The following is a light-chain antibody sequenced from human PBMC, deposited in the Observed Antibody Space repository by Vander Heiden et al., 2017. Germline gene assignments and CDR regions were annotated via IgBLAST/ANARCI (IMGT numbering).Light chain of an antibody. CDR2: DNN. CDR1: SSNIGNKY. V-gene: IGLV1-51*01. Sequence: QSVFTQPPSVSASPVRKVTTSCSGSSSNIGNKYVSWYQQLQGTAPKLLMLDNNRRPSGIPDRFSGAKSGTSANPGTTGLQTGDEADDYCGTWESSLSAFVFGGGTKLTVL. J-gene: IGLJ2*01. CDR3: GTWESSLSAFV.